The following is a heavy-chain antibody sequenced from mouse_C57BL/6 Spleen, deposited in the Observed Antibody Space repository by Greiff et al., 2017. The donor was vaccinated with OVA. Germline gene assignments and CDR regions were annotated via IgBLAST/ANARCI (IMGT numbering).Heavy chain of an antibody. CDR1: GYAFSSSW. CDR2: IYPGDGDT. J-gene: IGHJ4*01. Sequence: VQLQQSGPELVKPGASVKISRKASGYAFSSSWMNWVKQRPGKGLEWIGRIYPGDGDTNYNGKFKGKATLTADKSSSTAYMQLSSLTSEDSAVYFCAYYDDAMDYWGQGTSVTVSS. D-gene: IGHD2-4*01. V-gene: IGHV1-82*01. CDR3: AYYDDAMDY.